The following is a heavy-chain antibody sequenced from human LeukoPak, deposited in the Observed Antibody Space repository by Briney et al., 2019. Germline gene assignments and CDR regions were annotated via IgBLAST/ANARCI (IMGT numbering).Heavy chain of an antibody. D-gene: IGHD3-10*01. Sequence: SQTLSLTCTVSGGSISSGSYYWSWIRQPAGTGLEWIGRIYTSGSTNYNPSLKSRVTISVDTSKNQFSLKLSSVTAADTAVYYCARDRQVNYYYYGMDVWGQGTTVTVSS. J-gene: IGHJ6*02. CDR1: GGSISSGSYY. CDR3: ARDRQVNYYYYGMDV. V-gene: IGHV4-61*02. CDR2: IYTSGST.